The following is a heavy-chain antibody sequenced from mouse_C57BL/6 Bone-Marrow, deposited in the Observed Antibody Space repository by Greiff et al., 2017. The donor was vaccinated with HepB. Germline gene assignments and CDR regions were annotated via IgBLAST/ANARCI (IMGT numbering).Heavy chain of an antibody. J-gene: IGHJ4*01. CDR3: ARQKYALYAMDY. V-gene: IGHV5-15*01. CDR1: GFTFSDYG. D-gene: IGHD5-1-1*01. Sequence: EVKLMESGGGLVQPGGSLKLSCAASGFTFSDYGMAWVRQAPRKGPEWVAFISNLAYSIYYADTVKGRFTISRENAKNTLYLEMSSLRSEDTAVYYCARQKYALYAMDYWGQGTSVTVSS. CDR2: ISNLAYSI.